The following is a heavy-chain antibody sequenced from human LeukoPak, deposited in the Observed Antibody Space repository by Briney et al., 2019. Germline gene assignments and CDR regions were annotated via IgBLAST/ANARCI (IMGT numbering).Heavy chain of an antibody. V-gene: IGHV1-69*02. CDR3: ASGFYYDSGACFDP. D-gene: IGHD3-22*01. CDR2: IIPILGIA. CDR1: GGTFSSYT. J-gene: IGHJ5*02. Sequence: SVKVSCKASGGTFSSYTISWVRQAPGQGLEWMGRIIPILGIANYAQKFQGRVTITADKSTSTAYMELSSLRSEDTAVYYCASGFYYDSGACFDPWGRGPLVTVSS.